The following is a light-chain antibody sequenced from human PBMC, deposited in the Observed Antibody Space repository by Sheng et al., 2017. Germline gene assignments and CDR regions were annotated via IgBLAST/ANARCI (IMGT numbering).Light chain of an antibody. V-gene: IGLV1-51*02. CDR1: SSNIGKNY. J-gene: IGLJ2*01. Sequence: QSVLTQPPSVSAAPGQKVTVSCSGSSSNIGKNYLSWYRQLPGTAPKVLIYENNKRPSGIPDRFSGSKSGTSATLGITGLQTGDEADYFCATWDSSLSAVVFGGGTKLTVL. CDR3: ATWDSSLSAVV. CDR2: ENN.